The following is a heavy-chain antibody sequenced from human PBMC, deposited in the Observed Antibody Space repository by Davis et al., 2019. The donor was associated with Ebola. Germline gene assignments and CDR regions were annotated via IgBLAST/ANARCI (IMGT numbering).Heavy chain of an antibody. CDR2: INAGNGNT. V-gene: IGHV1-3*01. J-gene: IGHJ6*02. CDR3: ASWGEQQLPRPYYYYGMDV. CDR1: GGTFSSYA. Sequence: ASVKVSCKASGGTFSSYAISWVRQAPGQRLEWMGWINAGNGNTKYSQKFQGRVTITRDTSASTAYMELSSLRSEDTAVYYCASWGEQQLPRPYYYYGMDVWGQGTTVTVSS. D-gene: IGHD6-13*01.